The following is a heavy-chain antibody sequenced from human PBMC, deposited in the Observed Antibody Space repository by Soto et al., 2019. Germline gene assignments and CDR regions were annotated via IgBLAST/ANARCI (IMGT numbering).Heavy chain of an antibody. V-gene: IGHV1-69*12. J-gene: IGHJ4*02. CDR1: GGTFNTFT. CDR2: LIPMSGTT. Sequence: QVQLVQSGAEVKKPGSSVKVSCRTSGGTFNTFTITWVRQAPGQGLEWMGGLIPMSGTTTSAPRFQGRVTMTADESTTTAYMELSSLRSDDTAEYYCAAYSQLDSYWGQGTLVTVSS. CDR3: AAYSQLDSY. D-gene: IGHD2-21*01.